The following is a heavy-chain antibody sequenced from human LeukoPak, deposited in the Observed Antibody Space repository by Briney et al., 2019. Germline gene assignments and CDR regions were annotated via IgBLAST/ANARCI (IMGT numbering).Heavy chain of an antibody. CDR1: GFTFSSYAM. Sequence: GSLRLSCAASGFTFSSYAMSWVRQAPGKGLEWIGEIYHSGSTNYNPSLKSRVTISVDKSKNQFSLKLSSVTAADTAVYYCASMVRGVIIRDYWGQGTLVTVSS. CDR3: ASMVRGVIIRDY. J-gene: IGHJ4*02. D-gene: IGHD3-10*01. V-gene: IGHV4-4*02. CDR2: IYHSGST.